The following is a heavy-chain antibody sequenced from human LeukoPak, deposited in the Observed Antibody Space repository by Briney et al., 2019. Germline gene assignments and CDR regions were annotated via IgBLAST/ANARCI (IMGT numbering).Heavy chain of an antibody. CDR3: ARAEYGSGRGIYYFDY. V-gene: IGHV1-69*04. J-gene: IGHJ4*02. CDR2: IIPILGIA. Sequence: WASVKVSCKASGGTFSSYAISWVRQAPGQGLEWMGRIIPILGIANYAQKFQGRVTITADKSTSTAYMELSSLRSEDTAVYYCARAEYGSGRGIYYFDYWGQGTLVTVSS. D-gene: IGHD3-10*01. CDR1: GGTFSSYA.